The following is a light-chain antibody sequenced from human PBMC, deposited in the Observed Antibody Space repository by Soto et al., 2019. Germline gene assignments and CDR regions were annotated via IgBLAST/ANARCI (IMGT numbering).Light chain of an antibody. CDR3: QQYYSTPLT. J-gene: IGKJ1*01. Sequence: DIVMTQSPDSLAVSLGESATINCKSSQIVLYSSNNKNYLAWYQQKPGQPPKLLIYWASTRESGVPDRFSGSGSGTDFTLTISSLQAEDVAVYYCQQYYSTPLTFGQGTKVDIK. CDR2: WAS. CDR1: QIVLYSSNNKNY. V-gene: IGKV4-1*01.